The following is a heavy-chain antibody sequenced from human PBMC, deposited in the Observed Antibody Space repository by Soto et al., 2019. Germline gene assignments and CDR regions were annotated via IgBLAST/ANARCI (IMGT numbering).Heavy chain of an antibody. J-gene: IGHJ5*02. D-gene: IGHD1-26*01. V-gene: IGHV3-74*01. Sequence: EVQLVESGGGLVQPGGSLRLSCAASGFSFSSYWMHWVRQVPGKGLVWVSRINSDGSTTTYADSVKGRFTISRDNAKNTLYLQMNCLRVEDTAVYYCAILFTGSYNWFDPWGQGTLVSVSS. CDR1: GFSFSSYW. CDR2: INSDGSTT. CDR3: AILFTGSYNWFDP.